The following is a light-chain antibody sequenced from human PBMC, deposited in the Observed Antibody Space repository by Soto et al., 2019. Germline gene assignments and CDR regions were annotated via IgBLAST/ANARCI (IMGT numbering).Light chain of an antibody. CDR1: QSVSSR. CDR2: GAS. Sequence: EMVMTQSPATLSVSPGERATLSCRASQSVSSRLAWYQQKPGQAPRLLISGASSRATGIPDRFSGSGSGTDFTLTISRLEPEDFALYFCQQYGGSPITFGLGTRLEI. V-gene: IGKV3-20*01. CDR3: QQYGGSPIT. J-gene: IGKJ5*01.